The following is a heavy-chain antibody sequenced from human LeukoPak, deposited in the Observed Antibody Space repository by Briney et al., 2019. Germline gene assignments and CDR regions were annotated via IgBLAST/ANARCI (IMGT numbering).Heavy chain of an antibody. Sequence: ASVKVSCKASGYTVTGYYMHWVRQAPGQGLEWMGWINPNSGGTNYAQKFQGRVTMTRDTSISTAYMELSRLRSDDTAVYYCARDLISSWYYYYYGMDVWGQGTTVTVSS. D-gene: IGHD6-13*01. V-gene: IGHV1-2*02. J-gene: IGHJ6*02. CDR3: ARDLISSWYYYYYGMDV. CDR2: INPNSGGT. CDR1: GYTVTGYY.